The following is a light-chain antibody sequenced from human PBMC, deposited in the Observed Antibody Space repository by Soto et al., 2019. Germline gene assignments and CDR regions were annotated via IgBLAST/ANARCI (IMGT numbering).Light chain of an antibody. CDR2: DAS. Sequence: DIQMTQSPSSLSASVGDRVTITCQASQDISNYLNWYQQKPRKAPKLLIYDASNLETGVPSRFSGSGSGTDFTFTISSLQPEDIATYYCQQYDNLPSYTFGQGTKLEIK. J-gene: IGKJ2*01. CDR3: QQYDNLPSYT. CDR1: QDISNY. V-gene: IGKV1-33*01.